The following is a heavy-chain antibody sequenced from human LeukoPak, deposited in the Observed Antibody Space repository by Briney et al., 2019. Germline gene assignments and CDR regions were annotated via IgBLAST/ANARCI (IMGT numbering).Heavy chain of an antibody. CDR3: AKYRNFYDAFDI. J-gene: IGHJ3*02. D-gene: IGHD3-3*01. Sequence: GGSLRLSCAASGFTFSSYGMSWVRQAPGKGLEWVSAISGSGGSTYYADSVKGRFTISRDNSKNTLYLQMNSLRAEDTAVYYCAKYRNFYDAFDIWGQGTMVTVSS. V-gene: IGHV3-23*01. CDR1: GFTFSSYG. CDR2: ISGSGGST.